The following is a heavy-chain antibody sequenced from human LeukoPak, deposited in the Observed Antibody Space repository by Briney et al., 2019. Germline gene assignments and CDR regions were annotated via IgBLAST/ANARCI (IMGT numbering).Heavy chain of an antibody. CDR1: GFTFSSYG. J-gene: IGHJ4*02. CDR3: AKASSPITMVRGVTFDY. CDR2: ISGSGGST. Sequence: GGTLRLSCAASGFTFSSYGMSWVRQAPGKGLEWVSAISGSGGSTYYADSVKGRFTISRDNSKNTLYLQMNSLRAEDTAVYYCAKASSPITMVRGVTFDYWGQGTLVTVSS. V-gene: IGHV3-23*01. D-gene: IGHD3-10*01.